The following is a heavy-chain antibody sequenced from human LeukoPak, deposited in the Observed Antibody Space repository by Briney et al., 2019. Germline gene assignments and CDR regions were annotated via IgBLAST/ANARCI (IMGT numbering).Heavy chain of an antibody. D-gene: IGHD2-21*02. Sequence: PGGSLRLSCAASEFTVSSNYMIWVRQAPGKGLEWVSVIYSGGSTYYADSVKGRFTISRDKSKNTLYLQMNSLRAEDTAVYYCARKTATASPFDYWGQGTLVTVSS. J-gene: IGHJ4*02. CDR2: IYSGGST. CDR3: ARKTATASPFDY. CDR1: EFTVSSNY. V-gene: IGHV3-66*01.